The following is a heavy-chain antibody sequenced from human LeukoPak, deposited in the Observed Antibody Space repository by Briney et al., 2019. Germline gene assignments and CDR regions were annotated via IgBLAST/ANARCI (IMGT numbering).Heavy chain of an antibody. CDR2: ISYDGSNK. Sequence: GGSLRLSCTVSGFTFSSYAMHWVRQAPGKGLEWVAVISYDGSNKYYADSVKGRFTISRDNSKNTLYLQMNSLRAEDTAVYYCARAIAAAGAYYYYGMDVWGQGTTVTVSS. J-gene: IGHJ6*02. CDR1: GFTFSSYA. CDR3: ARAIAAAGAYYYYGMDV. D-gene: IGHD6-13*01. V-gene: IGHV3-30-3*01.